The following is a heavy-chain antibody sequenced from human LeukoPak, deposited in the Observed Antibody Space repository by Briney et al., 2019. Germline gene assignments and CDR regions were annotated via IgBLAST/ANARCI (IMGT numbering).Heavy chain of an antibody. J-gene: IGHJ4*02. D-gene: IGHD2-15*01. CDR1: GFTFSSYG. CDR3: ARSGEGAAGFDY. V-gene: IGHV3-33*01. CDR2: IWYDGSNK. Sequence: GGSLRLSCAASGFTFSSYGMHWVRQAPGKGLEWVAVIWYDGSNKYYADSVKGRFTISRDNSKNTLYAQMNSLRVEDTAVYYCARSGEGAAGFDYWGQGTLVTVSS.